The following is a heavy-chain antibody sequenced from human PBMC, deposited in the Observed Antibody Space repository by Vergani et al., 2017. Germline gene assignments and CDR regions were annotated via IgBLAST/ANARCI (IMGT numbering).Heavy chain of an antibody. J-gene: IGHJ3*02. Sequence: QVQLVQSGAEVKKPGSSVKVSCKASGGTFSSYAISWVRQAPGQGLEWMGGIIPIFGTANYAQKFQGRVTITADESTSTAYMELSSLRSEDTAVYYCARSRGTTGTTAGAFDIWGRGTMVTVSS. V-gene: IGHV1-69*01. CDR2: IIPIFGTA. CDR3: ARSRGTTGTTAGAFDI. CDR1: GGTFSSYA. D-gene: IGHD1-1*01.